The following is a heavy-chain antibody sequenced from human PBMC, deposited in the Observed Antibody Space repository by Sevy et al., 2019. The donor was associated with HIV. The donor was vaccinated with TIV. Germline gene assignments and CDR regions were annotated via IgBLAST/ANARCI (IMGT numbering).Heavy chain of an antibody. J-gene: IGHJ4*02. V-gene: IGHV4-39*01. Sequence: SETLSLTCTVSGGSISSSSYFWGWIRQPPGKGLELIGSIYYSWRTYYNPSLKSRVTISVDTSKNQFSLKLSSVTAADTAVYYCARQIYGDYGDGFDYWGQGTLVTVSS. CDR1: GGSISSSSYF. D-gene: IGHD4-17*01. CDR2: IYYSWRT. CDR3: ARQIYGDYGDGFDY.